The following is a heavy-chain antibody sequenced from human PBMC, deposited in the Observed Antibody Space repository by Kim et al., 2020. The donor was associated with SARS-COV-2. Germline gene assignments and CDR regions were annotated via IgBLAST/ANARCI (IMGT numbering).Heavy chain of an antibody. CDR3: ARCYYDSSGYSIDY. D-gene: IGHD3-22*01. J-gene: IGHJ4*02. V-gene: IGHV1-18*01. Sequence: AQRLQGRVTMTTDTSTSTAYMELRSLRSDDTAVYYCARCYYDSSGYSIDYWGEGTLVTVSS.